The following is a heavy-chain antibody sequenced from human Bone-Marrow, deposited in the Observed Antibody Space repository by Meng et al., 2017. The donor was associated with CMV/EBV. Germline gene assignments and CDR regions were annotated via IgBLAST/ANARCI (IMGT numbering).Heavy chain of an antibody. CDR1: GFTFSDYY. V-gene: IGHV3-74*01. J-gene: IGHJ6*02. Sequence: RGSLRLSCAASGFTFSDYYMSWIRQAPGKGLVWVSRINSDGSSTSYADSVKGRFTISRDNAKNTLYLQMNSLRAEDTAVYYCARGPYVDKGMGSYYYYYYGMDVWGQGTTVTVSS. CDR3: ARGPYVDKGMGSYYYYYYGMDV. CDR2: INSDGSST. D-gene: IGHD4-17*01.